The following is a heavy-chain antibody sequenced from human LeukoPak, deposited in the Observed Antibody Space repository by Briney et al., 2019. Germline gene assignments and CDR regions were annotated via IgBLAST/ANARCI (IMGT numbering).Heavy chain of an antibody. CDR2: IYYTGNT. Sequence: PSETLSLTCTVSGGSISSYYWSWIRQPPGKGLEWIGYIYYTGNTHYNPSLRSRVTISVDTSKNQFSLKLSSVTAADTAVYYCARDKWYFDLWGRGTLVTVSS. CDR3: ARDKWYFDL. J-gene: IGHJ2*01. V-gene: IGHV4-59*12. CDR1: GGSISSYY.